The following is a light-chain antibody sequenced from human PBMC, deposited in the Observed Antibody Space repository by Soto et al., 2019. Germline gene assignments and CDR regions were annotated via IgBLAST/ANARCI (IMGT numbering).Light chain of an antibody. CDR3: QQYGSSVT. J-gene: IGKJ5*01. V-gene: IGKV3-11*01. CDR2: DAS. Sequence: NVLTQSPAILSSSPGERATLSCRASQGLGSSLAWYQQKPGQAPRLLIYDASHRATGIPARFSGSGSGTDFTLTISSLEPEDFAVYYCQQYGSSVTFGQGNDWRL. CDR1: QGLGSS.